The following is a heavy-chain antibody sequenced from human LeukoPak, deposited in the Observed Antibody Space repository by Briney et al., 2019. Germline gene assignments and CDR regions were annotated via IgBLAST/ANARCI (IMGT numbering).Heavy chain of an antibody. J-gene: IGHJ4*02. Sequence: GGSLRLSCAASGFTFSSYSMNWVRQAPGKGLEWVTYISSSSSTIYYAASVKGRFTISRDNSKNTLYLEMNSLRAEDTAVYYCAKDIGSYYDYWGQGILVTVSS. D-gene: IGHD3-10*01. CDR1: GFTFSSYS. CDR2: ISSSSSTI. CDR3: AKDIGSYYDY. V-gene: IGHV3-48*01.